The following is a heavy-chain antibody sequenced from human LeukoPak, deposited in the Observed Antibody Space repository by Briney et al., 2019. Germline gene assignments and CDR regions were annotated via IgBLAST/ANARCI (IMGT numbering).Heavy chain of an antibody. D-gene: IGHD6-13*01. Sequence: SETLSLTCAVSGGSISSGAYSWSWIRQPPGKGLEWIGYIYYSDSTYYNPSLKSRVTISVDTSKNQFSLKVSSVTAADTAVYYCARVTGYMTEDYFDYWGQGTLITVSS. J-gene: IGHJ4*02. CDR1: GGSISSGAYS. CDR3: ARVTGYMTEDYFDY. V-gene: IGHV4-30-4*07. CDR2: IYYSDST.